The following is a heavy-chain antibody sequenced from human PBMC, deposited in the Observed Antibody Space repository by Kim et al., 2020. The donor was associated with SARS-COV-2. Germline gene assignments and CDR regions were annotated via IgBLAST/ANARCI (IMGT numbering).Heavy chain of an antibody. J-gene: IGHJ6*02. CDR2: INPNSGGT. D-gene: IGHD3-10*01. CDR3: AKGYNYGFEGNV. CDR1: GYTFTHYF. V-gene: IGHV1-2*02. Sequence: ASVKVSCKASGYTFTHYFIHWVRQAPGQGLEWMGRINPNSGGTDSAQKFQGRVTMTRDTSISKVYLDLNRLTDDDAAGYYCAKGYNYGFEGNVWGQGTTV.